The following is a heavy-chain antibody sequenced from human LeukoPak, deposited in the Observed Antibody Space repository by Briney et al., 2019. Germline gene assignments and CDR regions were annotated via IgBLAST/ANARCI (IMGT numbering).Heavy chain of an antibody. V-gene: IGHV4-59*08. CDR3: ASTNYYGSGSYYNYYYYYGMDV. D-gene: IGHD3-10*01. Sequence: SETPSLTCTVSGGSISSYYWSWIRQPPGKGLEWIGYIYYSGSTNYNPSLKSRVTISVDTSKNQFSLKLSSVTAADTAVYYCASTNYYGSGSYYNYYYYYGMDVWGQGTTVTVSS. J-gene: IGHJ6*02. CDR2: IYYSGST. CDR1: GGSISSYY.